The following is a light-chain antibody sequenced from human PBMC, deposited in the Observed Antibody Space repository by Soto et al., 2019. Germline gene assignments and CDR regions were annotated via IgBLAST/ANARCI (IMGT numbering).Light chain of an antibody. CDR3: SSYAGSYTLV. J-gene: IGLJ2*01. V-gene: IGLV2-11*01. CDR2: DVS. Sequence: QSALTQPRSVSGSPGQSVTISCTGTSNDVGGYNFVSWYQQHPGKVPKLFIYDVSRRPAGVPDRFSGSKSGNTASLTISGLQAEDEAGYYFSSYAGSYTLVFGGGTTLTVL. CDR1: SNDVGGYNF.